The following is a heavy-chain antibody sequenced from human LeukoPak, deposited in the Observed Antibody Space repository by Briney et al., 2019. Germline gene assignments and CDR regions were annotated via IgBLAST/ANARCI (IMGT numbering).Heavy chain of an antibody. V-gene: IGHV3-23*01. J-gene: IGHJ4*02. CDR1: GFTFSSYA. Sequence: HPGRSLRLSCAASGFTFSSYAMSWVRQAPGKGLEWVSATSNSGGNTYYADSVKGRFTISRDNSKNTLYLQMNSLRAEDTAVYYCAKDPYGDYVFYFDYWGQGTLVTVSS. CDR2: TSNSGGNT. D-gene: IGHD4-17*01. CDR3: AKDPYGDYVFYFDY.